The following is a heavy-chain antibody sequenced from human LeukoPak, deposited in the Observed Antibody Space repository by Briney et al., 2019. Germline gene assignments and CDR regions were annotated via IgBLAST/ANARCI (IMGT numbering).Heavy chain of an antibody. CDR2: ISYDGSNK. V-gene: IGHV3-30-3*01. CDR1: GFTFSSYA. J-gene: IGHJ4*02. Sequence: GGSLRLSCAASGFTFSSYAMHWVRQAPGKGLEWVAVISYDGSNKYYADSVKGRFTISRDNSKNTLYLQMNSLRADDTAVYYCAINYYDSSAYALHYWGQGTLVTVSS. D-gene: IGHD3-22*01. CDR3: AINYYDSSAYALHY.